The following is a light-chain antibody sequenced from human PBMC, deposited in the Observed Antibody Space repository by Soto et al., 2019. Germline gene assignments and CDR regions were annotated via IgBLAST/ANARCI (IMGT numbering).Light chain of an antibody. Sequence: EIVLTQSPGTLSLSPGETATLSCRASQSVSSYLAWYQQKPGQAPRLLIYDIFNRAAGIPSRFSGSGSGTDFTLTISRLEPEDFAVYYCQQYGISPRTFGQGTKVDIK. J-gene: IGKJ1*01. CDR2: DIF. CDR3: QQYGISPRT. V-gene: IGKV3-20*01. CDR1: QSVSSY.